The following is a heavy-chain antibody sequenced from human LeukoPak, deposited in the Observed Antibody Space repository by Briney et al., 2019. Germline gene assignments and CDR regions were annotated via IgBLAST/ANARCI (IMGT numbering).Heavy chain of an antibody. CDR1: GGSISSYY. CDR2: ASDSGNT. J-gene: IGHJ6*02. D-gene: IGHD3-3*02. Sequence: SETLSLTCSVSGGSISSYYWSWIRQPPGEGLEWIGYASDSGNTDYNPSLKRRVTISVDTSKNQFSLKLSSVTAADTAVYYCARDGSTFTSGAMDVWGRGTTVTVSS. CDR3: ARDGSTFTSGAMDV. V-gene: IGHV4-59*13.